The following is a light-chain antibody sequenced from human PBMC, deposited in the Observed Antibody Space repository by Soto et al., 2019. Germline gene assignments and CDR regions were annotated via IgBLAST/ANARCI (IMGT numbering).Light chain of an antibody. J-gene: IGKJ3*01. V-gene: IGKV1-33*01. Sequence: DIQMTQSPSSLSASVGDSVAITCRASQAISNFLNWYQQTPGKAPKLLTYDASDLETVVPSRFSGTGSGTDFTFTISNVQPEDTATYYCQQYDSLPFTFGPGTKVEIK. CDR1: QAISNF. CDR2: DAS. CDR3: QQYDSLPFT.